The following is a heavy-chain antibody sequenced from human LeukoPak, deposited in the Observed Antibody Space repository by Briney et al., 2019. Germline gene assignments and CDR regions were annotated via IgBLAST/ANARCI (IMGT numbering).Heavy chain of an antibody. Sequence: PGGSLRLSCAASGFTFSSYSMNWVRQAPGKGRKWVSSISSSSSYRYYADSGKGRFPISRENAKNSLYLQMNSLRAEDTAVYYCARDPLITYYYDSSGNPADWFDPWGQGTLVTVSS. V-gene: IGHV3-21*01. CDR2: ISSSSSYR. J-gene: IGHJ5*02. CDR1: GFTFSSYS. CDR3: ARDPLITYYYDSSGNPADWFDP. D-gene: IGHD3-22*01.